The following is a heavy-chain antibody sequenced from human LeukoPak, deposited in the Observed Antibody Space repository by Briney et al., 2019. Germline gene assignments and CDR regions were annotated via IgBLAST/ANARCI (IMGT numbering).Heavy chain of an antibody. J-gene: IGHJ4*02. V-gene: IGHV1-18*01. CDR2: ISAYNGNT. D-gene: IGHD3-22*01. CDR3: ARDPDSSGYYGPGDY. CDR1: GYTFSSYG. Sequence: GASVKVSCKASGYTFSSYGISWVRQAPGQGLEWMGWISAYNGNTNYAQKFQGRVTMTTDTSTSTAYMELNSLRAEDTAVYYCARDPDSSGYYGPGDYWGQGTLVTVSS.